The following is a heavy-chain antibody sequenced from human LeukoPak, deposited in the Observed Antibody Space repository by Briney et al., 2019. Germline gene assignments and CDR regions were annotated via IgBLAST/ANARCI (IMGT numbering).Heavy chain of an antibody. Sequence: SETLSLTCTVSGGSISSYSWSWIRQPPGKGLEWIGYIYYSGSTNYNPSLNSRVTISVDTSKNQFSLKLSSVTAADAAVYYCARVGVSYHYYYYLDVWGKGTTVTVSS. CDR2: IYYSGST. CDR1: GGSISSYS. J-gene: IGHJ6*03. V-gene: IGHV4-59*01. CDR3: ARVGVSYHYYYYLDV. D-gene: IGHD6-6*01.